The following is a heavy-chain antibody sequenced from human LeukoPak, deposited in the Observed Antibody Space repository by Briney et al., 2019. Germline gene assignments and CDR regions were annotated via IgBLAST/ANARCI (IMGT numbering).Heavy chain of an antibody. J-gene: IGHJ6*02. Sequence: ASVKVSCKVSGYTLTELSMHWVRQAPGKGLEWMGWMNPNSGNTGYAQKFQGRVTMTRNTSISTAYMELSSLRSEDTAVYYCARLSYGMDVWGQGTTVTVSS. V-gene: IGHV1-8*01. CDR3: ARLSYGMDV. CDR1: GYTLTELS. CDR2: MNPNSGNT.